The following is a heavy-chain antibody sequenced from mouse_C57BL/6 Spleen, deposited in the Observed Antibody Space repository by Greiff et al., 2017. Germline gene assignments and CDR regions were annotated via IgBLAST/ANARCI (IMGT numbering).Heavy chain of an antibody. J-gene: IGHJ2*01. CDR2: ISSGGDYI. CDR1: GFTFSSYA. Sequence: EVKLMESGEGLVKPGGSLKLSCAASGFTFSSYAMSWVRQTPEKRLEWVAYISSGGDYIYYADTVKGRFTISRDNARNTLYLQMSSLKSEDTAMYYCTRENYGDYFDYWGQGTTLTVSS. CDR3: TRENYGDYFDY. D-gene: IGHD1-2*01. V-gene: IGHV5-9-1*02.